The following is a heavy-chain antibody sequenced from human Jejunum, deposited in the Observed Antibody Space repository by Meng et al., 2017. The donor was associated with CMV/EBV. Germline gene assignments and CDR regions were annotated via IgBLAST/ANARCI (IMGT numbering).Heavy chain of an antibody. Sequence: APWKGLQWISYIATGASFSAKATYYADSVKDRFTISRDDAKNSLYLQMNSLRAEDTAVYFCARDRYCHNGVCYAFPPPYYRGMGVWGQGTTVTVSS. CDR2: IATGASFSAKAT. D-gene: IGHD2-8*01. V-gene: IGHV3-48*03. CDR3: ARDRYCHNGVCYAFPPPYYRGMGV. J-gene: IGHJ6*02.